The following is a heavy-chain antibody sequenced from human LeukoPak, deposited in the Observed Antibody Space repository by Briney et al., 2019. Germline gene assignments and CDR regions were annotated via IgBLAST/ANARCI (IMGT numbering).Heavy chain of an antibody. CDR2: INSDGSTT. V-gene: IGHV3-74*01. D-gene: IGHD6-13*01. J-gene: IGHJ6*03. Sequence: GGSLRLSCAASGFTFSSYWMHWVRQAPGKGLVWVSRINSDGSTTNYADSVKGRFTISRDNAKKTLYLQMNSLRAEDTAVYYCARGSSSWYYIDVWGKGTTVTVSS. CDR1: GFTFSSYW. CDR3: ARGSSSWYYIDV.